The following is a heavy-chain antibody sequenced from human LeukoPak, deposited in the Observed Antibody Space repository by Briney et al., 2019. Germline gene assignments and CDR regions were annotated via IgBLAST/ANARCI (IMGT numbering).Heavy chain of an antibody. D-gene: IGHD6-13*01. Sequence: SETLSLTCAVCGGSFSGYYWSWIRQPPGKGLEWIGEINHSGSTNYNPSLKSRVTISVDTSKNQFSLKLSSVTAADTAVYYCARGVSSSPFDYWGQGTLVTVSS. CDR2: INHSGST. J-gene: IGHJ4*02. CDR3: ARGVSSSPFDY. V-gene: IGHV4-34*01. CDR1: GGSFSGYY.